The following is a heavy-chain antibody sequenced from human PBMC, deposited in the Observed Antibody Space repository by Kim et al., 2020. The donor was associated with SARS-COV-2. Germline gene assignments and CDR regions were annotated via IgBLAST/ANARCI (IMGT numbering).Heavy chain of an antibody. V-gene: IGHV3-21*01. CDR1: GFTFSSYS. CDR2: ISSSSYI. D-gene: IGHD3-10*01. Sequence: GGSLRLSCAASGFTFSSYSMNWVRQAPGKGLEWVSSISSSSYIYYADSVKGRFTISRDNAKNSLYLQMNSLRAEDTAVYYCATFVGSGSYCHWGQGTLVTVSS. CDR3: ATFVGSGSYCH. J-gene: IGHJ4*02.